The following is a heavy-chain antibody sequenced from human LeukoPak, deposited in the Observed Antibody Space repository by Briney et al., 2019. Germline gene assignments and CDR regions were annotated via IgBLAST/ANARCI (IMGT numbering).Heavy chain of an antibody. J-gene: IGHJ3*01. CDR2: IWFDGTDK. Sequence: PGRSLRLSCAASGFTFSSYAMHWVRQAPGKGLEWVAVIWFDGTDKFYADSVKGRFTISRDNAKDTLYLQMNSLTADDTAVYYCARDLQLGRSDSGCYSCNAFDVWGQGTMVTVSS. D-gene: IGHD6-19*01. CDR3: ARDLQLGRSDSGCYSCNAFDV. CDR1: GFTFSSYA. V-gene: IGHV3-33*08.